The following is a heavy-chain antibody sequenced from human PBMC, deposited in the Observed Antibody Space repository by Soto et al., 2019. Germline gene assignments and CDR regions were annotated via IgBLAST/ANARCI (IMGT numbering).Heavy chain of an antibody. CDR2: IKSKTDGGTT. D-gene: IGHD6-19*01. CDR1: GFTFSNAW. J-gene: IGHJ4*02. V-gene: IGHV3-15*01. CDR3: TPPFRKAGAGVDY. Sequence: EVQLVESGGGLVKPGGSLRLSCAASGFTFSNAWMSWVRQAPGKGLEWVGRIKSKTDGGTTDYAAPVKGRFTISRDDSKKKLNLQMRGLKPEDEAVYYCTPPFRKAGAGVDYWAKGTLVTASS.